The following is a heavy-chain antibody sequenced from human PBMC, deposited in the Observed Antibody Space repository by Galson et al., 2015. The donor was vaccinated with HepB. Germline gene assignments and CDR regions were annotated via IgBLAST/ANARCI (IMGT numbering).Heavy chain of an antibody. CDR3: ARVNAGCSGGSCYYGYYYYYMDV. Sequence: SVKVSCKASGGTFSSYAISRVRQAPGQGLEWMGGIIPILGIANYAQKFQGRVTITADKSTSTAYMELSSLRSEDTAVYYCARVNAGCSGGSCYYGYYYYYMDVWGKGTTVTVSS. J-gene: IGHJ6*03. CDR1: GGTFSSYA. V-gene: IGHV1-69*10. CDR2: IIPILGIA. D-gene: IGHD2-15*01.